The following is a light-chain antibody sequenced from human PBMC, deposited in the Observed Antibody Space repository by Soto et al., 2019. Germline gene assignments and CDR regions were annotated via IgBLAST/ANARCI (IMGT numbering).Light chain of an antibody. CDR1: HSVSSY. Sequence: DIVLTQSPATLSLSPGQRATLSCRASHSVSSYLAWYQQKPGQAPRLLLYDASNKATGIPATFSGSGSATDFTLTISSLEPQDFAVSYCQQRSNWPLPITFGQGTRLEIK. CDR2: DAS. V-gene: IGKV3-11*01. J-gene: IGKJ5*01. CDR3: QQRSNWPLPIT.